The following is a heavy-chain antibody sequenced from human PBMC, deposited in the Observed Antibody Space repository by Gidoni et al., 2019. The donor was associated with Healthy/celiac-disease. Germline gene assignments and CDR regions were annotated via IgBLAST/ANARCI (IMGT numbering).Heavy chain of an antibody. CDR1: GFTFDDYD. V-gene: IGHV3-9*01. D-gene: IGHD3-10*01. CDR2: ISWNSGSI. Sequence: EVQLVESGGGLVQPGRSLRLSCAASGFTFDDYDLHWVRQAPGKGLEWVSGISWNSGSIGYADSVKGRFTISRDNAKNSLYLQMNSLRAEDTASYYCAKDMGGHYYGSGNDDAFDIWGQGTMVTVSS. CDR3: AKDMGGHYYGSGNDDAFDI. J-gene: IGHJ3*02.